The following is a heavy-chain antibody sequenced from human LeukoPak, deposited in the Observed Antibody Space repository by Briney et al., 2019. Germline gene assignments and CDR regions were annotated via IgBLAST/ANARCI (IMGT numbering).Heavy chain of an antibody. Sequence: GRSLRLSCAASVFTFSSYGISWVRQAPGKGREWVSAISGSGGSTYYADSVKGRFTVSRENSKNTLYLQMNSLRAEDTAVYYCVRDLNYYFDYWGQGTLVTVSS. V-gene: IGHV3-23*01. J-gene: IGHJ4*02. CDR3: VRDLNYYFDY. CDR1: VFTFSSYG. CDR2: ISGSGGST.